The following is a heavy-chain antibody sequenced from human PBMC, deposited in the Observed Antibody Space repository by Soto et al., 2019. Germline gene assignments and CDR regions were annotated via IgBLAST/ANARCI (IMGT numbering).Heavy chain of an antibody. CDR2: IYSSGRT. D-gene: IGHD3-10*01. V-gene: IGHV4-31*03. J-gene: IGHJ4*02. CDR1: GGSISRGSYY. Sequence: PSETLSLTCTVSGGSISRGSYYWDRIRQHPGKGLGWIGYIYSSGRTYYNPSVKRRVTISVDTPNNQYSLQLSSVPAADTAVHYCDASGGPMVVFDSWGQGTPVTVSS. CDR3: DASGGPMVVFDS.